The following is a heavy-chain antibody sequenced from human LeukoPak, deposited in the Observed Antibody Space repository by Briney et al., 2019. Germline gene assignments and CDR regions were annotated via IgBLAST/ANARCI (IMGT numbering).Heavy chain of an antibody. D-gene: IGHD3-22*01. J-gene: IGHJ4*02. CDR1: GFTVSNNY. Sequence: GGSLRLSCAASGFTVSNNYMSWVRQAPGKVLEWVSYISSSGSTTYYADSVKGRFTISRDNSKNTLYLQMNSLRAEDTAVYYCAKGYDSSGYYPSGYFDYWGQGTLVTVSS. V-gene: IGHV3-11*01. CDR2: ISSSGSTT. CDR3: AKGYDSSGYYPSGYFDY.